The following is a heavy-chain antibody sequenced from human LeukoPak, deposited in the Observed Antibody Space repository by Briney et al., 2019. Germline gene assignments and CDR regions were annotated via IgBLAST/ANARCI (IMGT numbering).Heavy chain of an antibody. V-gene: IGHV3-23*01. CDR1: GFTFSSYA. CDR3: VSPKYSSAWFFDY. CDR2: ISGSGGST. J-gene: IGHJ4*02. D-gene: IGHD6-19*01. Sequence: GGSLRLSCAASGFTFSSYAMSWVRQASGRGLEWVSAISGSGGSTYYADSVKGRFTISRDNSKNTLYLQMNSLRAEDTAVYYCVSPKYSSAWFFDYWGQGTLVTVSS.